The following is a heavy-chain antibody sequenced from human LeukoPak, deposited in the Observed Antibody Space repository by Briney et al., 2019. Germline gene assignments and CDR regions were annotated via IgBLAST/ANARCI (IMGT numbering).Heavy chain of an antibody. J-gene: IGHJ4*01. V-gene: IGHV3-11*03. D-gene: IGHD6-19*01. Sequence: PGRSLRLSCAASGFTFSEHYMSWVRQAPGKGLEWLSYISSNTIYTNYADSVKGRFSISRDNAKNSLYLQMNSLRVEDTAVYYYARLYGDSSGTFFDHWGQGTLVTVSS. CDR1: GFTFSEHY. CDR3: ARLYGDSSGTFFDH. CDR2: ISSNTIYT.